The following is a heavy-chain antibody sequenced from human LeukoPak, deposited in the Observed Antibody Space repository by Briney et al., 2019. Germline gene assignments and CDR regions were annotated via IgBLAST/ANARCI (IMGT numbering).Heavy chain of an antibody. Sequence: PSETLSLTCAVYGGSFSGYYWSWIRQPPGKGLEWIGEINHSGSTNYNPSLKSRVTISVAKNQFSLKLSSVTAADTAVYYCAGGWVTTPYYYYMDVWGKGTTVTVSS. J-gene: IGHJ6*03. CDR1: GGSFSGYY. D-gene: IGHD2-21*02. CDR2: INHSGST. CDR3: AGGWVTTPYYYYMDV. V-gene: IGHV4-34*01.